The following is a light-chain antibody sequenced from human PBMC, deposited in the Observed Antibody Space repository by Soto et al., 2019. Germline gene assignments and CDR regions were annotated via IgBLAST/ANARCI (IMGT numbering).Light chain of an antibody. V-gene: IGLV2-11*01. CDR3: CSTAGSYTWV. Sequence: QSALTQPRAVSGSPGQSVTISCTGISSDVGGYNYVSWYQHHPGKAPKLMIYDVSRRPSGVPDRFSGSKSGNTASLTISGLQAEDEADYYCCSTAGSYTWVFGGGTKVTVL. CDR2: DVS. J-gene: IGLJ2*01. CDR1: SSDVGGYNY.